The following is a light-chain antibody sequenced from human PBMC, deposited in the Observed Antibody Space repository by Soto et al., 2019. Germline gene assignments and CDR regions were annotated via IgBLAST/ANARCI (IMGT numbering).Light chain of an antibody. CDR3: LQDYNYPRT. CDR2: ATS. V-gene: IGKV1-6*01. Sequence: AIQMTQSPSSLSASVGDRVTITCRASQDIRTELGWYQQKPGKAPNLLIYATSSLQSGVPSRFSGSGSGTDFTLTISSLQPEDFATYYYLQDYNYPRTFGQGTKVDIK. J-gene: IGKJ1*01. CDR1: QDIRTE.